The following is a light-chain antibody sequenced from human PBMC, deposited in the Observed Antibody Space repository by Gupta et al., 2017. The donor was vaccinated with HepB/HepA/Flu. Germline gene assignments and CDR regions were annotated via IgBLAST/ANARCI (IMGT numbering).Light chain of an antibody. CDR1: SSNVGRNN. J-gene: IGLJ2*01. CDR2: YND. Sequence: QSVLTQSTSVSGTPGQRVTISCSGSSSNVGRNNVNWYQQIPGTAPKLLIYYNDERPSGVPDRISGSKSGTSASLAISGLQSEDEADYYCAAWDTSLNVVVFGGGTKLTVL. V-gene: IGLV1-44*01. CDR3: AAWDTSLNVVV.